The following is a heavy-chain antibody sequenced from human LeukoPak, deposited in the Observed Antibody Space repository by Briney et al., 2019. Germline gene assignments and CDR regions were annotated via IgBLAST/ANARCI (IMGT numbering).Heavy chain of an antibody. CDR3: SRRMFTADWHLDL. V-gene: IGHV3-73*01. CDR1: GFTFSGSD. Sequence: PGGCLRLSCAASGFTFSGSDIHWVRQASGKGLEWIGRIKTKAESYATAYVVSVKGRFTISRDDSKNTAFLQMNSLKTEDTAVYYCSRRMFTADWHLDLWGRGTLVTVSS. CDR2: IKTKAESYAT. J-gene: IGHJ2*01. D-gene: IGHD3-10*02.